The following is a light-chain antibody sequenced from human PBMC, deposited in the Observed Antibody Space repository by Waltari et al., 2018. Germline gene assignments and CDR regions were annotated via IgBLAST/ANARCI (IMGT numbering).Light chain of an antibody. CDR1: QSVGSN. Sequence: EIVMTQSPATLSVPPGERATRSCRASQSVGSNLAWYQQKPGQAPRLLFYGASTRATGIPARFSGSGSGTEFTLTINSMQSEDFAVYYCQQYNNWPLLFGQGTKVEIK. V-gene: IGKV3-15*01. J-gene: IGKJ1*01. CDR2: GAS. CDR3: QQYNNWPLL.